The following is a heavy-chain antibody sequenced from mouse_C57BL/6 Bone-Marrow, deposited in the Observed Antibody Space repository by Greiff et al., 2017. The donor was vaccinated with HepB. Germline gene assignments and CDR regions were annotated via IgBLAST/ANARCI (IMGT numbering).Heavy chain of an antibody. CDR1: GYTFTSYG. CDR3: ARGGYGSSYSWFAY. CDR2: IYPRSGNT. Sequence: QVQLQQSGAELARPGASVKLSCKASGYTFTSYGISWVKQRTGQGLEWIGDIYPRSGNTYYNEKFKGKATLTADKYSSTAYMELRSLTSEDSAVYFCARGGYGSSYSWFAYWGQGTLVTVSA. V-gene: IGHV1-81*01. D-gene: IGHD1-1*01. J-gene: IGHJ3*01.